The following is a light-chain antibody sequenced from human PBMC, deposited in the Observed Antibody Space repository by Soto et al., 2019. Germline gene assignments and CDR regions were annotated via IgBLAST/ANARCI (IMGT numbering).Light chain of an antibody. CDR3: QQYFSYPVT. V-gene: IGKV1-5*03. J-gene: IGKJ3*01. CDR1: ESISNW. Sequence: DIQMTQSPSTLSASVGDRVTITCRASESISNWLAWYQQKPGKAPQLLIQKASSLQSGVPSRFSGSGSGTEFTLTISSLQPDDLATYYCQQYFSYPVTFGPGTGVDI. CDR2: KAS.